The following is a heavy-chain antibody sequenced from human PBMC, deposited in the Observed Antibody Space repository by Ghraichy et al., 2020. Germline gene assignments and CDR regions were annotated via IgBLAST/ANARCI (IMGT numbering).Heavy chain of an antibody. CDR1: GYSISSGYY. J-gene: IGHJ4*02. CDR3: ARVDEGAADY. D-gene: IGHD1-26*01. V-gene: IGHV4-38-2*02. Sequence: SETLSLTCTVSGYSISSGYYWGWIRQPPGKGLEWIGSIYHSGSTYYNPSLKSRVTISVDTSKNQFSLKLSSVTAADTAVYYCARVDEGAADYWGQGTLVTVSS. CDR2: IYHSGST.